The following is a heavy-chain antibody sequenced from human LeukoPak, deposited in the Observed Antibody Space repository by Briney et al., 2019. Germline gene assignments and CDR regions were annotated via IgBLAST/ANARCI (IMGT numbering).Heavy chain of an antibody. Sequence: GGSLRLSCAVSGFTFSDYYMSWIRQAPGKGLEWVSYISSSGSTIYYADSVKGRFTISRDNAKNSLYLQMNSLRAEDTAVYYCAITYSSSWYEYFQHWGQGTLVTVSS. CDR3: AITYSSSWYEYFQH. CDR2: ISSSGSTI. V-gene: IGHV3-11*01. D-gene: IGHD6-13*01. J-gene: IGHJ1*01. CDR1: GFTFSDYY.